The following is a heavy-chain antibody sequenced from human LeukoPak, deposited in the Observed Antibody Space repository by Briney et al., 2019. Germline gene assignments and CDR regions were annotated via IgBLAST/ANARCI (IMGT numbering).Heavy chain of an antibody. Sequence: SETLSLTCTVSGYSISSDYYWGWIRQPPGKGLEWIGSIYHSGSTYYNPSLKSRVTISLDTSKNQFSLRLSSVTAADTAVYYCARAGRSGGMYWGQGTLVTVSS. D-gene: IGHD2-15*01. CDR1: GYSISSDYY. V-gene: IGHV4-38-2*02. CDR3: ARAGRSGGMY. CDR2: IYHSGST. J-gene: IGHJ4*02.